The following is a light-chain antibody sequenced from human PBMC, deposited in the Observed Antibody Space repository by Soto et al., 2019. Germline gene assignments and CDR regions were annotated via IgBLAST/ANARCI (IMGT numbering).Light chain of an antibody. CDR2: EVS. V-gene: IGLV2-14*01. CDR1: SRDIGSYNY. Sequence: QSVLTQPASVSGSPGQSITISCTGTSRDIGSYNYVSWYQQHPGKAPKLIIYEVSYRPSGISSRFSGSKSGNTASLTISGLQTEDEADYYCGSYTSDSTAFGGGTKVTVL. J-gene: IGLJ2*01. CDR3: GSYTSDSTA.